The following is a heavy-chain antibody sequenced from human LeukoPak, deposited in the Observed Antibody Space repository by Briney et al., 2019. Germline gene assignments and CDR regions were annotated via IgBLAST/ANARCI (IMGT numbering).Heavy chain of an antibody. CDR1: GFILSDYN. CDR2: IAISGTYI. V-gene: IGHV3-21*01. Sequence: PGGSLRLSCAASGFILSDYNMNWVRQAPGKGLEWVSFIAISGTYITYADSVKGRFTISRENAKNSLYLQMNSLRAEDTAVYYCTRDVSATARAYDYWGQGTLLTVSS. J-gene: IGHJ4*02. CDR3: TRDVSATARAYDY. D-gene: IGHD1-26*01.